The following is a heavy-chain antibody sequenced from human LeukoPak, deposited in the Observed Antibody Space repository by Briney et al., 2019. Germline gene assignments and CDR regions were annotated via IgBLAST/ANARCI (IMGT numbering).Heavy chain of an antibody. J-gene: IGHJ4*02. D-gene: IGHD1-7*01. CDR1: GFTFSSYA. Sequence: PGGSLRLSCVASGFTFSSYATSWVRQAPGKGLEWVSVISGSGDSTYYADSVKGRFTFSRDNSKNTLYLQMNSLRAEDTAVYYCAKTYNWNYDYWGQGTLVTVSS. CDR3: AKTYNWNYDY. CDR2: ISGSGDST. V-gene: IGHV3-23*01.